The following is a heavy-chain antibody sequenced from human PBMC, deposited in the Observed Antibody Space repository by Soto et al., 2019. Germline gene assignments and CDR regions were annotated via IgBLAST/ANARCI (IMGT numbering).Heavy chain of an antibody. Sequence: PGESRKVSGRHSGVNFPTFGIAWVRQMPGKGLEWMGTIYPDDSDTRYSPSFQGQVTISADKSIQTAYLQLGSLKASDIAWFYCARGKYSSTRGGLDVWGQGTP. J-gene: IGHJ6*02. CDR1: GVNFPTFG. CDR3: ARGKYSSTRGGLDV. D-gene: IGHD4-4*01. V-gene: IGHV5-51*01. CDR2: IYPDDSDT.